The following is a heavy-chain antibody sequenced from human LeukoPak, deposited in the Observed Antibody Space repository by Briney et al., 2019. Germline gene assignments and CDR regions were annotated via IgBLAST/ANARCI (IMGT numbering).Heavy chain of an antibody. D-gene: IGHD3-22*01. CDR2: IIPILGIA. J-gene: IGHJ6*02. CDR3: AREYYDSSGQPSYYYYYGMDV. CDR1: GGTFSSYA. Sequence: SVKVSCKASGGTFSSYAISWVRQAPGQGLEWMGRIIPILGIANYAQKFQGRVTITADKSTSTAYMELSSLRSEDTAVYYCAREYYDSSGQPSYYYYYGMDVWGQGTTVTVSS. V-gene: IGHV1-69*04.